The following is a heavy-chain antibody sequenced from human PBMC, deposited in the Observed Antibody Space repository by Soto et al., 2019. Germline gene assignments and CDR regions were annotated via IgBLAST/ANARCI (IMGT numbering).Heavy chain of an antibody. CDR2: IIPILGIA. V-gene: IGHV1-69*02. CDR3: ARAVRRGYELADY. J-gene: IGHJ4*02. D-gene: IGHD5-12*01. CDR1: GGTFSSYT. Sequence: QVQMVQSGAEVKKPGSSVKVSCKASGGTFSSYTISWVRQAPGQGLEWMGRIIPILGIANYAQKFQGRVTITADKSTSTAYMELSSLRSEDTAVYYCARAVRRGYELADYWGQGTLVTVSS.